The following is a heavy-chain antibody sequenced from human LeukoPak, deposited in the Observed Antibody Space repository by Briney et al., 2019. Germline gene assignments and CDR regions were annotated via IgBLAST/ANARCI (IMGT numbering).Heavy chain of an antibody. CDR3: AELGITMIGGV. CDR1: GITFSNSW. V-gene: IGHV3-7*01. CDR2: IRPDGSEG. Sequence: GGSLRLSCTTSGITFSNSWMSWVRQAPGKGLEWVATIRPDGSEGYYADSVRGRFTISRDNSKNSFYLQMSSLRAEDTGVFYCAELGITMIGGVWGKGTTVTISS. D-gene: IGHD3-10*02. J-gene: IGHJ6*04.